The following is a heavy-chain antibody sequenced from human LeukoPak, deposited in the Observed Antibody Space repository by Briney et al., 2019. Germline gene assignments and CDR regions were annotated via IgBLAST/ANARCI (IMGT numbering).Heavy chain of an antibody. J-gene: IGHJ6*02. V-gene: IGHV5-51*01. CDR2: IYPGDSDT. CDR3: TRGAIITIFGYGMDV. Sequence: PGESLRISCRGSGDIFSNYWIGWVRQMPGKGLEWMGVIYPGDSDTRYSPSFQGQVTISADKSISTAYLQWSSLKASDTAIYYCTRGAIITIFGYGMDVWGQGTTVTVSS. D-gene: IGHD3-9*01. CDR1: GDIFSNYW.